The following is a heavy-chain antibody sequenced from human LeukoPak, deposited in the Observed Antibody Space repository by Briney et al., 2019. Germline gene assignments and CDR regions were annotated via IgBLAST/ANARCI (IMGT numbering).Heavy chain of an antibody. CDR2: ISAYNGNT. J-gene: IGHJ5*02. V-gene: IGHV1-18*01. Sequence: GASVKVSCKASGYTFTSYGISWVRQAPGQGLEWMGWISAYNGNTNYAQKLQGRVTMTTDTSTSTAYMELRSLRSDDTAVYYCARITPVTTSRWFDPWVQGTLVTVSS. CDR3: ARITPVTTSRWFDP. CDR1: GYTFTSYG. D-gene: IGHD4-17*01.